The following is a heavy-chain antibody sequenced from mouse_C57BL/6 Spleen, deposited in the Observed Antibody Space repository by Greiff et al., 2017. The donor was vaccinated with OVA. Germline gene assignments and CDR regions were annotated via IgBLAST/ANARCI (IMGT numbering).Heavy chain of an antibody. Sequence: EVQVVESGPGLVKPSQSLSLTCSVTGYSITSGYYWNWIRQFPGNKLEWMGYISYDGSNNYNPSLKNRISITRDTSKNQFFLKLNSVTTEDTATYYCAREGGTTPFDYWGQGTTLTVSS. CDR2: ISYDGSN. V-gene: IGHV3-6*01. CDR1: GYSITSGYY. J-gene: IGHJ2*01. CDR3: AREGGTTPFDY. D-gene: IGHD1-1*01.